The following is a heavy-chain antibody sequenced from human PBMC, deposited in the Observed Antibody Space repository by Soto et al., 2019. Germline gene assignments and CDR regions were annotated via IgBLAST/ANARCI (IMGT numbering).Heavy chain of an antibody. CDR3: ARETLGHSSSSGIDY. J-gene: IGHJ4*02. CDR2: IIPIFGTA. Sequence: QVQLVQSGAEVKKPGSSVKVSCKASGGTFSSYASSWVRQSPGQGLEWMGGIIPIFGTANYAQKFQGRGTITAAESTSTAYMELSSLRPEDTAVYYCARETLGHSSSSGIDYWGQGTLVTVSS. D-gene: IGHD6-6*01. CDR1: GGTFSSYA. V-gene: IGHV1-69*12.